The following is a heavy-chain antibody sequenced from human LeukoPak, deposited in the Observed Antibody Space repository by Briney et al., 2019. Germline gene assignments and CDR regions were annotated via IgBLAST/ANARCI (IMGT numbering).Heavy chain of an antibody. CDR1: GFIFSTCW. CDR3: ARDMGSGWRPDAFDF. Sequence: GGSLRLSCAASGFIFSTCWMTWVRQAPGRGLEWVANIKQDGSEKYSVDSRFTISRDNAKNSLFLQMNSLRAEDTAVYYCARDMGSGWRPDAFDFWGRGTMVTVSS. V-gene: IGHV3-7*01. CDR2: IKQDGSEK. J-gene: IGHJ3*01. D-gene: IGHD6-19*01.